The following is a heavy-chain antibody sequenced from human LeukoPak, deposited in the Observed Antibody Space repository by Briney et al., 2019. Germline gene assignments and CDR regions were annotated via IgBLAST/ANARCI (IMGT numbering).Heavy chain of an antibody. CDR3: ARFTMVRGVMPGFDY. CDR2: INHSGST. J-gene: IGHJ4*02. V-gene: IGHV4-34*01. CDR1: GGSFSGYY. D-gene: IGHD3-10*01. Sequence: SETLSLTCAVYGGSFSGYYWSCIRQPPGKGLEWIGEINHSGSTNYNPSLKSRVTISVDTSKNQFSLKLSSVTAADTAVYYCARFTMVRGVMPGFDYWGQGTLVTVSS.